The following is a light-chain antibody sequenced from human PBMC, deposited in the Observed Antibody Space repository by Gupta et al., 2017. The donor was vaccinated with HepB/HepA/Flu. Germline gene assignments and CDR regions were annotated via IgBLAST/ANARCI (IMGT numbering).Light chain of an antibody. CDR3: CSYAGSYTFERL. CDR2: DVS. Sequence: QSALTQPRSVSGSPGQSITISCAGTSSDVGAYNYVSWYQQHPGKAPKLMIYDVSKRPSGVPGRFSGSKSGNTASLTISGLHAEDEADYYCCSYAGSYTFERLFGGGTKLTVL. J-gene: IGLJ2*01. CDR1: SSDVGAYNY. V-gene: IGLV2-11*01.